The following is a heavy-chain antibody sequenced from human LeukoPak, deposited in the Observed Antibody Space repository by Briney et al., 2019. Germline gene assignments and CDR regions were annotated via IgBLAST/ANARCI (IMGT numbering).Heavy chain of an antibody. CDR3: ARATDILTAHSPDY. J-gene: IGHJ4*02. CDR2: IWYDGSNK. V-gene: IGHV3-33*01. CDR1: GFTFSSYG. Sequence: PGRSLRLSCAASGFTFSSYGMHWVCQAPGKGLEWVAGIWYDGSNKYYADSVRGGFTTSRDNSTNTLYLQKNSLRAEDTAAYYCARATDILTAHSPDYWGQGTLVTVSS. D-gene: IGHD3-9*01.